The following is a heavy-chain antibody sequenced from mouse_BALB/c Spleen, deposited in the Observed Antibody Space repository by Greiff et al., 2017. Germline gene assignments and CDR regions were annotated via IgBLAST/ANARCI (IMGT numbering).Heavy chain of an antibody. Sequence: QVQLQQPGAELVKPGASVKLSCKASGYTFTSYWMHWVKQRPGQGLEWIGEINPSNGRTNYNEKFKSKATLTVDKSSSTAYMQLSSLTSEDSAVYYCARRGNWDWFAYWGQGTLVTVSA. CDR1: GYTFTSYW. D-gene: IGHD4-1*01. CDR2: INPSNGRT. CDR3: ARRGNWDWFAY. V-gene: IGHV1S81*02. J-gene: IGHJ3*01.